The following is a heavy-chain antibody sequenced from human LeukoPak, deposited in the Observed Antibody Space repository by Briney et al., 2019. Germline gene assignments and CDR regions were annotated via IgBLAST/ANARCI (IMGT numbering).Heavy chain of an antibody. D-gene: IGHD3-10*01. CDR1: GGSFSGYY. V-gene: IGHV4-34*01. Sequence: SETLSLTCAVYGGSFSGYYWSWIRQPPGKGLEWIGETNHSGSTNYNPSLKSRVTISVDTSKNQFSLKLSSVTAADTAVYYCAREVSYGSGSYTLYYFDYWGQGTLVTVSS. J-gene: IGHJ4*02. CDR3: AREVSYGSGSYTLYYFDY. CDR2: TNHSGST.